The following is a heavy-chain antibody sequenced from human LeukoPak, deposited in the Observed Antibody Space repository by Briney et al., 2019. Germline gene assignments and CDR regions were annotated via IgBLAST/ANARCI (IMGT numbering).Heavy chain of an antibody. CDR2: ISGNGGST. CDR1: GFTFSSYA. CDR3: AKHIVVVPAAMAGYFDY. Sequence: RGSLRLSCAASGFTFSSYAISWVRQAPGKGLEWVSAISGNGGSTYYADSVKGRFTISRDNSKNTLYLQMNSLRAEDTAVYYCAKHIVVVPAAMAGYFDYWGQGTLVTVSS. D-gene: IGHD2-2*01. V-gene: IGHV3-23*01. J-gene: IGHJ4*02.